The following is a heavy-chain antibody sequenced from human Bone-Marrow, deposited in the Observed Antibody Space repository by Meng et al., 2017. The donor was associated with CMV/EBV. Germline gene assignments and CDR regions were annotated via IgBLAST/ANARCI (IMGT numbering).Heavy chain of an antibody. CDR2: VNSKNEAT. V-gene: IGHV1-2*02. J-gene: IGHJ4*02. Sequence: QVQLVQFGTVVAQAGASVKVSCTTSGVTFSDYYNPWVRQAPGQGLGWMGWVNSKNEATNYARKCQGRVSMTRDTSISTAHMELSRLMSDDTAVYYCVRSSGWSLFDYWGQGTLVTVSS. D-gene: IGHD6-19*01. CDR1: GVTFSDYY. CDR3: VRSSGWSLFDY.